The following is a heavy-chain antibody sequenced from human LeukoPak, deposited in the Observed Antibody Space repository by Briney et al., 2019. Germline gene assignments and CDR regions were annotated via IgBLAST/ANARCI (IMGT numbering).Heavy chain of an antibody. J-gene: IGHJ6*02. V-gene: IGHV3-30*03. Sequence: PGGSLRLSCAASGFTFSSYGIHWVRQAPGKGLEWVAVISYDGSSKYYADSVKGRFTISRDNSKNTLYLQMNSLRAEDTAVYYCARERATVYYYYYGMDVWGQGTTVTVSS. CDR1: GFTFSSYG. CDR2: ISYDGSSK. CDR3: ARERATVYYYYYGMDV. D-gene: IGHD1-1*01.